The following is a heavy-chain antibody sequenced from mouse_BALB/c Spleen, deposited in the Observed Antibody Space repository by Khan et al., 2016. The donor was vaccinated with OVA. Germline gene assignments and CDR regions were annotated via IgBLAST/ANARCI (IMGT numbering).Heavy chain of an antibody. CDR3: GGRGLRWDFDY. D-gene: IGHD1-1*01. CDR1: GYTFINYW. J-gene: IGHJ2*01. Sequence: QVRLLQSGAELAKPGASVKMSCKASGYTFINYWILWVQQSPGQGLEWIGYINTSTGYTEYTENFKDKVTLTADKSSRTAYLQLSSLTSEDSAGFYCGGRGLRWDFDYWGQGTTLTVSS. V-gene: IGHV1-7*01. CDR2: INTSTGYT.